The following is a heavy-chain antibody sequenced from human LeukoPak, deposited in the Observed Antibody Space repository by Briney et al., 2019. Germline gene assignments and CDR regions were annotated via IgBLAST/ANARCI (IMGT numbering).Heavy chain of an antibody. J-gene: IGHJ4*02. CDR2: ISNSGSPI. CDR1: GFTFSDYY. Sequence: GGSLRLSCAASGFTFSDYYMSWIPQAPGKGLEWLSYISNSGSPIYYVDSVKGRFTISRDNAKNSLYLQMNSLRAEDTAVYYCARDLNDFFDYWGQGTLVTVSS. CDR3: ARDLNDFFDY. V-gene: IGHV3-11*01.